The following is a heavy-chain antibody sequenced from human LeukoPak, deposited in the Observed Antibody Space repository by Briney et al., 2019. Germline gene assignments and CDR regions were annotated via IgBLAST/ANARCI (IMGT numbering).Heavy chain of an antibody. CDR3: ARACSGGSCYLAAFDI. Sequence: PGRSLRLSCAGSGFTFSTYGMHWVRQAPGKGLEWVSAISASGGSTYYADSMKGRFTISRDNSKNTLYLQMNSLRAEDTAVYYCARACSGGSCYLAAFDIWGQGTMVTVSS. D-gene: IGHD2-15*01. CDR1: GFTFSTYG. V-gene: IGHV3-23*01. J-gene: IGHJ3*02. CDR2: ISASGGST.